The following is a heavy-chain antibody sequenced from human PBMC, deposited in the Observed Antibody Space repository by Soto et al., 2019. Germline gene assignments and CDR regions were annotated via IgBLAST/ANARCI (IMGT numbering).Heavy chain of an antibody. CDR3: ARERSVGYCITTTCPKPFYYYAMDV. D-gene: IGHD2-2*01. V-gene: IGHV1-69*13. Sequence: GASVKVSCKASGGTFTNYAFSWVLQAPGQGLEWMGGIIPVFGRPDYAQKFQCRVTITADESTRTASMELSSLRSDDTAVYYCARERSVGYCITTTCPKPFYYYAMDVWGQGTTVTVSS. J-gene: IGHJ6*02. CDR1: GGTFTNYA. CDR2: IIPVFGRP.